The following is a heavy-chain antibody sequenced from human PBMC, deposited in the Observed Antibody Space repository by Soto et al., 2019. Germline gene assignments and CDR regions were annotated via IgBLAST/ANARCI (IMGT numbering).Heavy chain of an antibody. CDR2: IFYDGFNE. CDR1: GFTFRQYG. V-gene: IGHV3-33*01. J-gene: IGHJ3*01. Sequence: QVQLVESGGGVVQPGTSLRLSCAASGFTFRQYGMHWVRQAPGKGLEWVAVIFYDGFNEYYSDSVRGRFTVSRDKSGNRVYLQMNSLRVEDTAVYYCVGGWGSGVHLSCLDLWGQGTAVVVSS. CDR3: VGGWGSGVHLSCLDL. D-gene: IGHD6-19*01.